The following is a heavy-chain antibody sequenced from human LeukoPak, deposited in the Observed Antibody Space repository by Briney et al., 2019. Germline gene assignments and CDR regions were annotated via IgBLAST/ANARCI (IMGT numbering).Heavy chain of an antibody. CDR1: GFTFSSYW. V-gene: IGHV4-34*01. D-gene: IGHD3-16*02. Sequence: GSLRLSCAASGFTFSSYWMSWIRQPPGKGLEWIGEINHSGSTNYNPSLKSRVTISVETSKNKFSLKLSSVTAADTAVYYCARGVYDYVWGSYRTADWFDPWGQGTLVTVSS. J-gene: IGHJ5*02. CDR2: INHSGST. CDR3: ARGVYDYVWGSYRTADWFDP.